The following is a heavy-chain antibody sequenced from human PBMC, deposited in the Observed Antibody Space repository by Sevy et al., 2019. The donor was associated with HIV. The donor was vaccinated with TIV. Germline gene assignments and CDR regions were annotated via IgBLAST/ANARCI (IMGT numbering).Heavy chain of an antibody. CDR1: EFTFSSYS. CDR3: ARGTHDYGDYDRDAFDI. D-gene: IGHD4-17*01. V-gene: IGHV3-21*01. J-gene: IGHJ3*02. Sequence: LSLTCATSEFTFSSYSMNWVRQAPGNGLEWVSSISGGRTYIYYADSVKGRFTISRDNAKNSLSLQMNSLRAEDTAVYYCARGTHDYGDYDRDAFDIWGQGTMVTVSS. CDR2: ISGGRTYI.